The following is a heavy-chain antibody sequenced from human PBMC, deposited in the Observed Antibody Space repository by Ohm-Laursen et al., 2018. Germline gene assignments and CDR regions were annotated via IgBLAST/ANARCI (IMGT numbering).Heavy chain of an antibody. CDR1: GFTFSSYA. J-gene: IGHJ6*02. D-gene: IGHD2-15*01. CDR3: AKAVTPFYHYYGMDV. Sequence: SLRLSCSASGFTFSSYAMSWVRQAPGKGLEWVSGISGSGGSTYYADSVKGRFTISRDNSKNTLYLQMNSPRAEDTAVYYCAKAVTPFYHYYGMDVWGQGTTVTVSS. CDR2: ISGSGGST. V-gene: IGHV3-23*01.